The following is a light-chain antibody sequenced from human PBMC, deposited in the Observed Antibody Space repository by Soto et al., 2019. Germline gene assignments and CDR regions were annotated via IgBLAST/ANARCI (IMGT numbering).Light chain of an antibody. CDR3: SSYTDSSNYV. Sequence: ALTQPASVSGSPGQSITISCTGTSSDLAIYNYVSWYQQQPGKAPKLMIYQVTNRPSGVSNRFSGYRSGNTASLTISGLQAEDEADYYCSSYTDSSNYVFGTGTKVTVL. CDR2: QVT. CDR1: SSDLAIYNY. J-gene: IGLJ1*01. V-gene: IGLV2-14*01.